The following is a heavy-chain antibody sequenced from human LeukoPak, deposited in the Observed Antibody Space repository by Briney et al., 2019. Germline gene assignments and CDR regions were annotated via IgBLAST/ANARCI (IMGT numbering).Heavy chain of an antibody. CDR1: GFTFSDYY. CDR2: ISSSGSTI. D-gene: IGHD2-2*01. Sequence: GGSLRLSCAASGFTFSDYYMSWIRQAPGKGLEWVSYISSSGSTIYYADSVKGRFTISRDNAKNSLYLQMNSLRAEDTAVYYCARASCSSTSCYQYFDFDYWGQGTLVTVSS. V-gene: IGHV3-11*04. CDR3: ARASCSSTSCYQYFDFDY. J-gene: IGHJ4*02.